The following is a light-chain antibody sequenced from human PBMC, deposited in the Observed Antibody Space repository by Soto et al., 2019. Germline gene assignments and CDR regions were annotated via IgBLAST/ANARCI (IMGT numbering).Light chain of an antibody. J-gene: IGKJ3*01. CDR2: DGS. CDR1: QSISAY. CDR3: QQRANGVT. V-gene: IGKV3-11*01. Sequence: EIVMTQSPATLSLSPGERAILYCRTSQSISAYLAWYQQKPGLPPRLLIYDGSNRATGVPARFSGSGSGTDFTLAISSLEPEDIAVYYCQQRANGVTFGPGTKVD.